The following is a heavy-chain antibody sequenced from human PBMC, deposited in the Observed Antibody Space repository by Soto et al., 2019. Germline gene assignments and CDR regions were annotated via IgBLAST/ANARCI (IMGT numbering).Heavy chain of an antibody. CDR1: GFTISNNY. CDR2: IYSAGST. Sequence: TGGSLRLSCAASGFTISNNYMTWIRQPPGKGLEWVSVIYSAGSTYYADSVKGRFTISRDNSKDTVYLQMNSLRVEDTAMYYCARGRDGYNFLYEPTWGQGTLVTVSS. V-gene: IGHV3-53*01. CDR3: ARGRDGYNFLYEPT. D-gene: IGHD1-1*01. J-gene: IGHJ4*02.